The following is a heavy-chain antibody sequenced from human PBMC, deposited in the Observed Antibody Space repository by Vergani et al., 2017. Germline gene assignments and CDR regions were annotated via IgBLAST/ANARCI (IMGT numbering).Heavy chain of an antibody. D-gene: IGHD6-25*01. CDR1: GGSTSSGDHC. J-gene: IGHJ6*03. V-gene: IGHV4-31*11. CDR2: IFYSGTT. Sequence: QVQLQESGPGVVKPSQTLSLTCAVSGGSTSSGDHCWTWIRQRPGKGLEWIGYIFYSGTTYDNPSLRSRLTISVDTSHNQFSLKLRSVTAADTAVYYCARVDTQVPATSHFYYMDVWGKGTTVVVSS. CDR3: ARVDTQVPATSHFYYMDV.